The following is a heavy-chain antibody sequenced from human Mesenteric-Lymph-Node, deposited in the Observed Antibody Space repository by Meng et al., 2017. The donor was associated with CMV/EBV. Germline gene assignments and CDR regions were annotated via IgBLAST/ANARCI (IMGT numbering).Heavy chain of an antibody. CDR3: ARDRGYCSSTSCLNWFDP. D-gene: IGHD2-2*01. J-gene: IGHJ5*02. CDR2: ISWNSGSI. CDR1: GFNFITYT. V-gene: IGHV3-9*03. Sequence: GGSLRLSCAASGFNFITYTMTWVRQAPGKGLEWVSGISWNSGSIGYADSVKGRFTISRDNAKNSLYLQMNSLRAEDMALYDCARDRGYCSSTSCLNWFDPWGQGTLVTVSS.